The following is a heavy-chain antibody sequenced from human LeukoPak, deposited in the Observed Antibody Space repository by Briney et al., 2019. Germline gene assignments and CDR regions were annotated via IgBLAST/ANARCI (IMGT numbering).Heavy chain of an antibody. V-gene: IGHV4-39*07. CDR1: GGSISSSSYY. D-gene: IGHD5-18*01. CDR2: INHSGST. J-gene: IGHJ4*02. CDR3: ARRRYSYGVDY. Sequence: SETLSLTCTVSGGSISSSSYYWGWIRQPPGKGLEWIGEINHSGSTNYNPSLKSRVTISVDTSKNQFSLKLSSVTAADTAVYYCARRRYSYGVDYWGQGTLVTVSS.